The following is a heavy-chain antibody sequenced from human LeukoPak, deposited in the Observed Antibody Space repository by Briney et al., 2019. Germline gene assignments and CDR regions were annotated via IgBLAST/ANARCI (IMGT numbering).Heavy chain of an antibody. J-gene: IGHJ4*02. CDR2: IIPIFGTA. V-gene: IGHV1-69*13. D-gene: IGHD2-15*01. Sequence: SVKVSCKASGSTFSSYAISWVRQAPGQGLEWMEGIIPIFGTANYAQKFQGRVTITADESTSTAYMELSSLRSEDTAVYYCARVGEAPDIGGYYFDYWGQGTLVTVSS. CDR3: ARVGEAPDIGGYYFDY. CDR1: GSTFSSYA.